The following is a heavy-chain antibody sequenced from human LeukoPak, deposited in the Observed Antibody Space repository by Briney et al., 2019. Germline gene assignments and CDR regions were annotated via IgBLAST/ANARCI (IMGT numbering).Heavy chain of an antibody. D-gene: IGHD3/OR15-3a*01. CDR1: GGSISSGGYY. J-gene: IGHJ4*02. CDR3: ASGLRIDGD. CDR2: IYHSGRT. Sequence: SETLSLTCTVSGGSISSGGYYWSWIRQPPGKGREWIGYIYHSGRTYYNPSLKSRVTISVDRSKNQFSLKLSSVTAADTAVYYCASGLRIDGDWGRGTLVTVSS. V-gene: IGHV4-30-2*01.